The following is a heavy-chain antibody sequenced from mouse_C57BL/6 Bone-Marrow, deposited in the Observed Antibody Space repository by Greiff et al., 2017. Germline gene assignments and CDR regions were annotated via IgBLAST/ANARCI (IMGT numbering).Heavy chain of an antibody. Sequence: QVQLKESGAELARPGASVKLSCKASGYTFTSYGISWVKQRTGQGLEWIGEIYPRSGNTYYNEKFKGKATLTADKSSSTAYMELRSLTSEDSAVYFGAREGGWLLAWFAYWGQGTLVTVSA. CDR1: GYTFTSYG. D-gene: IGHD2-3*01. CDR2: IYPRSGNT. V-gene: IGHV1-81*01. CDR3: AREGGWLLAWFAY. J-gene: IGHJ3*01.